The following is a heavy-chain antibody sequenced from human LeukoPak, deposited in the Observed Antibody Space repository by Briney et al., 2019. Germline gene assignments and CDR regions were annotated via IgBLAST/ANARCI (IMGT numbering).Heavy chain of an antibody. Sequence: GGSLRLSRAATGFTFNNYWMTWVRQAPGKGLEWVANIKQDGSERYYVGSVKGRFTISRDNAKNSVYLQMNSLRAEDTAVYYCARAMDVWGQGTTVTVSS. J-gene: IGHJ6*02. CDR3: ARAMDV. CDR2: IKQDGSER. V-gene: IGHV3-7*01. CDR1: GFTFNNYW.